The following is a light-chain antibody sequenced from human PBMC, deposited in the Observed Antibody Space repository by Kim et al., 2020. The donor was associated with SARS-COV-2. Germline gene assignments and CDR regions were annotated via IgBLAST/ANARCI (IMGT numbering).Light chain of an antibody. J-gene: IGKJ3*01. CDR3: QQYGSSLFT. CDR1: QSVSSSY. V-gene: IGKV3-20*01. CDR2: GAS. Sequence: SPGERATLSCRASQSVSSSYLAWYQQKPGQAPRLLIYGASSRATGIPDRFSGSGSGTDFTLTISRLEPEDFAVYYCQQYGSSLFTFGPGTKVYIK.